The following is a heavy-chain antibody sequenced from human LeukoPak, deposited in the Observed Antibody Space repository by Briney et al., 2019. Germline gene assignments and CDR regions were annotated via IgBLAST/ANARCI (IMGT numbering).Heavy chain of an antibody. CDR1: GFTFSDYY. CDR3: ASTGWLQSLFDY. J-gene: IGHJ4*02. D-gene: IGHD5-24*01. CDR2: ISSSGSTI. Sequence: GGSLRLSRAASGFTFSDYYMSWIRQAPGKGLEWVSYISSSGSTIYYADSVKGRFTISRDNAKNSLYLQMNSLRAEDTAVYYCASTGWLQSLFDYWGQGTLVTVSS. V-gene: IGHV3-11*04.